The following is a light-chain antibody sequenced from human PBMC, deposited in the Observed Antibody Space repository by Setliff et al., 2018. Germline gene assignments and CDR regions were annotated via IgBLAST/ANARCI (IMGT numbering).Light chain of an antibody. J-gene: IGLJ1*01. Sequence: QSALTQPPSVSAAPGQKVTISCSGSSSNIGNNYVSWYQQLPGTAPKLLIYGNERPSGIPDRFSASKSGTSATLGITGLQTGDEADYYCGAWDRSLSVYVFGTGTKV. CDR1: SSNIGNNY. CDR3: GAWDRSLSVYV. V-gene: IGLV1-51*01. CDR2: GNE.